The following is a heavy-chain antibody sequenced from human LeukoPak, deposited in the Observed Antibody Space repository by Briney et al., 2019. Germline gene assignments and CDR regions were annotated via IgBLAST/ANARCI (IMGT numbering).Heavy chain of an antibody. CDR3: ASRAIYLDH. CDR1: GFTSSGYW. Sequence: GGSMRLAWAAYGFTSSGYWMTWVRQAPGKGLEWVAHINQDGSEKIYVDSVKGRFTISRDNAKNSLYLQMNSLRAEDTAVYYCASRAIYLDHWGQGTLVTASS. V-gene: IGHV3-7*01. CDR2: INQDGSEK. J-gene: IGHJ4*02.